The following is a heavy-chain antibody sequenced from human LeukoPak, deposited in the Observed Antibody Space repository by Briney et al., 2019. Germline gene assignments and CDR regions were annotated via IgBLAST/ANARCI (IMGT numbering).Heavy chain of an antibody. Sequence: SVKVSCMASGYTFTSYGISWVRQAPGQGLEWMGWISAYNGNTNYAQKLQGRVTMTTDTSTSTAYMELRSLRSDDTAVYYCARESLRYADYGMDVWGQGTTVTVSS. V-gene: IGHV1-18*01. D-gene: IGHD3-9*01. CDR2: ISAYNGNT. J-gene: IGHJ6*02. CDR1: GYTFTSYG. CDR3: ARESLRYADYGMDV.